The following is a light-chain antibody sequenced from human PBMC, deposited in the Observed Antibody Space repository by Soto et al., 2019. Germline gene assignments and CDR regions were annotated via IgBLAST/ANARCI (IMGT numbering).Light chain of an antibody. CDR3: QQTYSTPRT. CDR1: QSIGNY. CDR2: AAS. V-gene: IGKV1-39*01. Sequence: DIQMTQSPSSLSASVGDRVTITCRASQSIGNYLNWYQQKPEKAPKLLIHAASSLKSGVPSRFSGSGSGTDFTLTITTLQPEDFATYYCQQTYSTPRTFGQGTKVEIK. J-gene: IGKJ1*01.